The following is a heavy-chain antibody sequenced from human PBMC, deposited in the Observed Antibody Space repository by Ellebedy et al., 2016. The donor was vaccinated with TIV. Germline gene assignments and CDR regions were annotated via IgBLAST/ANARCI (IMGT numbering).Heavy chain of an antibody. V-gene: IGHV3-15*01. D-gene: IGHD3-22*01. CDR2: IKSKTDGGTT. CDR3: TTTYYYDSSGYC. Sequence: GGSLRLSCAASGFTFSNAWMSWVRQAPGKGLEWVGRIKSKTDGGTTDYAAPVKGRFTISRDDSKNTLYLQMNSLKTEDTAVYYCTTTYYYDSSGYCWGQGTLVTVSS. CDR1: GFTFSNAW. J-gene: IGHJ4*02.